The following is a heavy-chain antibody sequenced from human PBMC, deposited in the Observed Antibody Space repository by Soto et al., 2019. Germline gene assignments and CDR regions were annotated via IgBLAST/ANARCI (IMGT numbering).Heavy chain of an antibody. V-gene: IGHV3-48*03. CDR1: GFTFSSYE. CDR3: ARESPPVDTAMVTWVRSYYYYYGMDV. CDR2: ISSSGSTI. J-gene: IGHJ6*01. D-gene: IGHD5-18*01. Sequence: EVQLVESGGGLVQPGGSLRLSCAASGFTFSSYEMNWVRQAPGKGLEWVSYISSSGSTIYYADSVKGRFTISRDNAKNSLYLQMNSLRAEDTAVYYCARESPPVDTAMVTWVRSYYYYYGMDVW.